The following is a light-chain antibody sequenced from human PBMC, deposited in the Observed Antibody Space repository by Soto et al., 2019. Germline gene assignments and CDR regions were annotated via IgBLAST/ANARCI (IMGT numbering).Light chain of an antibody. CDR3: QQYKSYPLT. J-gene: IGKJ5*01. V-gene: IGKV1-5*03. Sequence: DIQRTQSPSTLSSSLVEGVTSTCRPSQSISNWLAWYQQQPGKAPKLWIYKASNLETGVPSRFSGSGSGTEFTLTISSLQPDDFATYYCQQYKSYPLTFGQGTRLEI. CDR2: KAS. CDR1: QSISNW.